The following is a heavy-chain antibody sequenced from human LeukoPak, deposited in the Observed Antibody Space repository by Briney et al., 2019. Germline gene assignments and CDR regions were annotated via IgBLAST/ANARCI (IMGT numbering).Heavy chain of an antibody. J-gene: IGHJ4*02. Sequence: GGSLRLSCAASGFTFSDYYMNWIRQAPGKGLEWVSYISSGDGYTNYADSVKGRFTISRDDAKNSLFLQMNSLRAEDTAVYFCAREDFFTPHSWGQGTLVTVSS. D-gene: IGHD3/OR15-3a*01. CDR2: ISSGDGYT. CDR1: GFTFSDYY. CDR3: AREDFFTPHS. V-gene: IGHV3-11*05.